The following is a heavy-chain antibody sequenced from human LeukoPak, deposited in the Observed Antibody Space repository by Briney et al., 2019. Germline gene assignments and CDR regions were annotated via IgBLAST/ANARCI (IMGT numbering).Heavy chain of an antibody. V-gene: IGHV3-23*01. CDR1: GFTFSSYA. CDR3: AKSTSRLYYYYGMDV. J-gene: IGHJ6*02. CDR2: ISGSGGST. Sequence: GGSLRLSCAASGFTFSSYATSWVRQAPGKGLEWVSAISGSGGSTYYADSVKGRFTISRGNSKNTLYLQMNSLRAEDTAVYYCAKSTSRLYYYYGMDVWGQGTTVTVSS. D-gene: IGHD2-8*01.